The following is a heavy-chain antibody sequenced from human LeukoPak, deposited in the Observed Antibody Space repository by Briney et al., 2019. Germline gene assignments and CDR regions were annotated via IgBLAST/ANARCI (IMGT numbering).Heavy chain of an antibody. CDR3: ASAHTYYYDSSGYSYYDY. V-gene: IGHV4-31*03. Sequence: PSQTLSLTCTVSGGSISSGGYYWSWIRQHPGKGLEWIGSIYNSGSTYYNPSLKSRVTISVDTSKNQFSLKLSSVTAADTAVYYCASAHTYYYDSSGYSYYDYWGQGTLVTGAS. CDR2: IYNSGST. J-gene: IGHJ4*02. D-gene: IGHD3-22*01. CDR1: GGSISSGGYY.